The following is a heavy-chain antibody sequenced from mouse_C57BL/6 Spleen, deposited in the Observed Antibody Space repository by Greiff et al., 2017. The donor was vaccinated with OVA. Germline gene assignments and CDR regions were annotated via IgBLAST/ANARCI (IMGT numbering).Heavy chain of an antibody. CDR2: ISYDGSN. CDR1: GYSITSGYY. V-gene: IGHV3-6*01. Sequence: EVKLQQSGPGLVKPSQSLSLTCSVTGYSITSGYYWNWIRQFPGNKLEWMGYISYDGSNNYNPSLKNRISITRDTSKNQFFLKLNSVTTEDTATYYCARDTLDYRFAYWGQGTLVTGSA. CDR3: ARDTLDYRFAY. D-gene: IGHD2-4*01. J-gene: IGHJ3*01.